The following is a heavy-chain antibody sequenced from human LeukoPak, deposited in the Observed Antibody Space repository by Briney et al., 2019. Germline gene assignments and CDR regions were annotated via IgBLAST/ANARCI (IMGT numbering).Heavy chain of an antibody. J-gene: IGHJ4*02. D-gene: IGHD3-22*01. V-gene: IGHV1-24*01. CDR2: FDLEVGET. CDR3: ATRSDSSGYSLDY. CDR1: GYTLTEFF. Sequence: ASLRVSCTVSGYTLTEFFMHWVRQAPGKGLEWMGGFDLEVGETFYAQTVKGRVTMTEDTSTDTAYMELSSLRSEDTAVYYCATRSDSSGYSLDYWGQGTLVTVSS.